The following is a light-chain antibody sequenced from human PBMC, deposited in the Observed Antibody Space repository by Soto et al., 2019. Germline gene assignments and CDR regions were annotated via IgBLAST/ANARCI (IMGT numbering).Light chain of an antibody. V-gene: IGKV3-11*01. CDR2: DAS. CDR1: QSVSSS. Sequence: EIVLTQSPATLSLSPGERATLSCRASQSVSSSLAWYQQSPGQAPRLLIYDASNRATGIPARFSGSGSGTDFTLTISSLEPEDSAVYYCQQRSNWPYTFGQGTKLEIK. CDR3: QQRSNWPYT. J-gene: IGKJ2*01.